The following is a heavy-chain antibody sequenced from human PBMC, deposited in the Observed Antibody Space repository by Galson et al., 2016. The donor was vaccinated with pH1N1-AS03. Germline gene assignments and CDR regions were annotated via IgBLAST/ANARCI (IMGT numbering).Heavy chain of an antibody. D-gene: IGHD4/OR15-4a*01. CDR2: VIPVFGTT. J-gene: IGHJ6*02. V-gene: IGHV1-69*06. Sequence: SVKVPCRASGGTFSSYAFSWVRQAPGQGLEWMGGVIPVFGTTNYAQKFQGTVTITADKSTSTAYMELRSLRSDDTAVDHCARAMVPTTYYGSDVWGQGTTVTVSS. CDR3: ARAMVPTTYYGSDV. CDR1: GGTFSSYA.